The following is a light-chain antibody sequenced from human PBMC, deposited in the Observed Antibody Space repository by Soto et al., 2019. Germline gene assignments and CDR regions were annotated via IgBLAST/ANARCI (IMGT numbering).Light chain of an antibody. CDR3: SSYTSISTYV. Sequence: QSVLTQPASVSGSPGQSITISCTGTSTDVGAYNYVSWYQQHPGKAPKLMIYGVNNRAAGVSNGFSGSKSGNTASLTISGLQTEDAADYYCSSYTSISTYVFGTGTKVTV. J-gene: IGLJ1*01. V-gene: IGLV2-14*03. CDR2: GVN. CDR1: STDVGAYNY.